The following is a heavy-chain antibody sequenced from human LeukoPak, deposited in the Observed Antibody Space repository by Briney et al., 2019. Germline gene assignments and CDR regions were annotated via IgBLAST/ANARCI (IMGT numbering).Heavy chain of an antibody. CDR2: INHSGST. CDR3: ARGRGPYYYDSSGYRAAYTFDI. D-gene: IGHD3-22*01. J-gene: IGHJ3*02. Sequence: SETLPLTCAVYGGSFSGYYWSWIRQPPGKGLEWIGEINHSGSTNYNPSLKSRVTISVDTSKNQFSLKLSSVTAADTAVYYCARGRGPYYYDSSGYRAAYTFDIWGQGTMVTVSS. CDR1: GGSFSGYY. V-gene: IGHV4-34*01.